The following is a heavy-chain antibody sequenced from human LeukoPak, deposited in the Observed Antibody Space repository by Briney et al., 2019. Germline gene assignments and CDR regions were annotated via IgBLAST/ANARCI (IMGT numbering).Heavy chain of an antibody. CDR1: GGSISSSSYY. J-gene: IGHJ4*02. D-gene: IGHD1-7*01. CDR3: ARLVLELSSTAGH. CDR2: IYYSGST. V-gene: IGHV4-39*01. Sequence: SETLSLTCTDSGGSISSSSYYWGWIRQPPGKGLEWIGSIYYSGSTYYNPSLKSRVTISVDTSKNQFSLKLSSVTAADTAVYYCARLVLELSSTAGHWGQGTLVTVSS.